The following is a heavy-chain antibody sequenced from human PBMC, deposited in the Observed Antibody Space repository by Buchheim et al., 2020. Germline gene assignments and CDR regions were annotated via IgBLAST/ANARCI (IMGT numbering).Heavy chain of an antibody. CDR1: GFNISSYG. V-gene: IGHV3-48*02. Sequence: EVQLVESGGGLVQPGGSLRLSCIASGFNISSYGMNWVRQAPGKGLEWVSYITSSSSTIYYADSVKGRLTIPRDNAKNSLYLQMNSLRDDDTAVYFCARGGGYDCCGQGTL. J-gene: IGHJ4*02. CDR3: ARGGGYDC. D-gene: IGHD5-12*01. CDR2: ITSSSSTI.